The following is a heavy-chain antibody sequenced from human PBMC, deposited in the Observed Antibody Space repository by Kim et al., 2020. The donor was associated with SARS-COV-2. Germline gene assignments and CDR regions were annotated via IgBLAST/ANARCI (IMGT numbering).Heavy chain of an antibody. CDR3: ARGVSSAWTLWAWFDP. J-gene: IGHJ5*02. D-gene: IGHD3-22*01. Sequence: SETLSLTCVVSGAAIRSSSCWSWVRQPPRKGLEWIAEVVHSGTTSYNVSLKSRVTISVDKSKNQFSLRLNSVSAADTAVYSCARGVSSAWTLWAWFDPWGQGTLVTVSP. CDR2: VVHSGTT. V-gene: IGHV4-4*02. CDR1: GAAIRSSSC.